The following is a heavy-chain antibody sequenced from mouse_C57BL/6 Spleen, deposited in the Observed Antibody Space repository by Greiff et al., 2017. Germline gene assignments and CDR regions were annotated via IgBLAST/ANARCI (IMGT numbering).Heavy chain of an antibody. CDR3: APYNGSPFAY. J-gene: IGHJ3*01. CDR2: IYPTDNET. V-gene: IGHV1-61*01. Sequence: VQLQQSGAELVRPGSSVKLSCKASGYTFTSYWMDWVKQRPGQGLEWIGIIYPTDNETHYNQKFKDKATLTVDNSSSTAYMQLSSLASEDSAVYYYAPYNGSPFAYWGQGTPVTVSA. CDR1: GYTFTSYW. D-gene: IGHD1-1*01.